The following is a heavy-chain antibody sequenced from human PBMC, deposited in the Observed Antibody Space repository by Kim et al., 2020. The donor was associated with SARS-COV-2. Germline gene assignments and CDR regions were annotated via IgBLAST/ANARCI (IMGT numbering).Heavy chain of an antibody. CDR2: ISHSGST. CDR1: EGSFSGNY. J-gene: IGHJ4*02. CDR3: ARRAAGVDW. Sequence: SETLSLTCAVYEGSFSGNYWNWIRQPPGMGLEWIGEISHSGSTNYNPSLRGRVTLSVDTSKNQFSLQLTSLSAADTAVYFCARRAAGVDWWGQGTPVTAS. V-gene: IGHV4-34*01.